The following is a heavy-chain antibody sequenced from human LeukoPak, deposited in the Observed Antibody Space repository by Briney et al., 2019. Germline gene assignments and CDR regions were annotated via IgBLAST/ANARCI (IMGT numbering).Heavy chain of an antibody. J-gene: IGHJ4*02. Sequence: PWGSLTLSCAASGCSVSSNYLCWGGQDPPRGLEWVSVTDSDGRSYYADSVKGRFTISRDNSKNTLYLQMHSLRAEDTAKFYCARGGGNSYNYRPFEDWGQGTVVTVSS. CDR3: ARGGGNSYNYRPFED. CDR2: TDSDGRS. D-gene: IGHD5-18*01. CDR1: GCSVSSNY. V-gene: IGHV3-53*01.